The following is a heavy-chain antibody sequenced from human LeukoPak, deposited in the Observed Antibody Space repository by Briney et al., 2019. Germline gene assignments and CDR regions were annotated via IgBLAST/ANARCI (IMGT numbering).Heavy chain of an antibody. Sequence: GGSLRLSCALSEFTLSRYLMSWVRQAPGKGVEWVGNIKQDGSEKYYVDSVKGRFTVSRDNAKNSLYLQMNSLRAEDTAVYYCARDLGPGQYYYYYIDVWGKGTTVTVSS. CDR1: EFTLSRYL. CDR3: ARDLGPGQYYYYYIDV. V-gene: IGHV3-7*01. J-gene: IGHJ6*03. CDR2: IKQDGSEK.